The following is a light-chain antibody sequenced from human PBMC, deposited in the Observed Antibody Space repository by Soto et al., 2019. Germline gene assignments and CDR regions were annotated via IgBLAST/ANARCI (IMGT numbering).Light chain of an antibody. J-gene: IGKJ1*01. CDR3: QQYNSWLWT. CDR1: QSISSW. Sequence: IEMTQAPSTLTASLGDRVTIPCGASQSISSWLAWYQQKPGKAPKLLIYDASSLESGVPYRFSGSGSGTEFTLIISSLPSEDSEVYYCQQYNSWLWTFGQGTKVDIK. V-gene: IGKV1-5*01. CDR2: DAS.